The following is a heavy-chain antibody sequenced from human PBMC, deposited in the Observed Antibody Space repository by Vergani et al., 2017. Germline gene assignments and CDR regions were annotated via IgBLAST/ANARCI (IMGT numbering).Heavy chain of an antibody. J-gene: IGHJ4*02. Sequence: QVQLVQSGAEGKKPGASVKVSCKASGYTFSDHHLHWVRQAPGQGLEWVGWININSGATKVAQKFQGRITMGKDTSISTGYMELSSLRSDDTAVYYCARLASVVVPAARPLDLWGQGTLITVSS. V-gene: IGHV1-2*02. CDR2: ININSGAT. D-gene: IGHD2-2*01. CDR1: GYTFSDHH. CDR3: ARLASVVVPAARPLDL.